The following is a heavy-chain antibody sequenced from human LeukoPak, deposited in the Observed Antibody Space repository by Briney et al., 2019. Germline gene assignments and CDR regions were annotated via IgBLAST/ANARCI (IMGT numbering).Heavy chain of an antibody. Sequence: GGSLRLSCAASGFTFSSYGMHWVRQAPGKGLEWVAVISYDGSNKYYADSVKGRFTISRDNSKNTLYLQMNSLRAEDTVVYYCAKDTSTPYDILTGYYFDYWGQGTLVTVSS. CDR1: GFTFSSYG. CDR2: ISYDGSNK. J-gene: IGHJ4*02. D-gene: IGHD3-9*01. CDR3: AKDTSTPYDILTGYYFDY. V-gene: IGHV3-30*18.